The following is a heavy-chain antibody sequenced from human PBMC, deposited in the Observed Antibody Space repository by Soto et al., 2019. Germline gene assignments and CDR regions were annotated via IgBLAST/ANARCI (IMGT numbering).Heavy chain of an antibody. CDR2: ISYDGSNK. Sequence: PGGSLRLSCAASGFTFSSYAMHWVRQAPGKGLEWVAVISYDGSNKYYADSVKGRFTISRDNSKNTLYLQVNSLRAEDTAVYYCARDGPLGYCSSTSCGEYYYGMDVWGQGTTVTVSS. J-gene: IGHJ6*02. D-gene: IGHD2-2*01. V-gene: IGHV3-30-3*01. CDR3: ARDGPLGYCSSTSCGEYYYGMDV. CDR1: GFTFSSYA.